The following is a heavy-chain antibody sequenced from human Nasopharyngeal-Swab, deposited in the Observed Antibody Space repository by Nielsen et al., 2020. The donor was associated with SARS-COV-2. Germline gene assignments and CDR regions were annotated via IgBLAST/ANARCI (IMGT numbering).Heavy chain of an antibody. V-gene: IGHV5-51*01. CDR1: GYSFSNYW. CDR2: IYPGDSDT. Sequence: GESLKISCKSSGYSFSNYWIAWVRQMPGKGLEWMGIIYPGDSDTRYSPSFQGQVTISADKSISATYLQWSSLKASDTAMYYCARPTRLWFGELLSPDNYFDYWGQGTLVTVSS. J-gene: IGHJ4*02. D-gene: IGHD3-10*01. CDR3: ARPTRLWFGELLSPDNYFDY.